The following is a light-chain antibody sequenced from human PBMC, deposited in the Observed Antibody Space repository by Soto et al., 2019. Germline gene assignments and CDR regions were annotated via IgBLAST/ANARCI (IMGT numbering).Light chain of an antibody. V-gene: IGLV1-51*01. J-gene: IGLJ2*01. Sequence: QSVLTQPPSMSAAPGQKVTISCSGNRSNVGNNYVSWYQQLPGTAPKLLIYDNSERPSGIPDRFFGSKSGASAILGIIGLQTGDEADYYCGTWDSSLSAVVFGGGTKLTVL. CDR1: RSNVGNNY. CDR3: GTWDSSLSAVV. CDR2: DNS.